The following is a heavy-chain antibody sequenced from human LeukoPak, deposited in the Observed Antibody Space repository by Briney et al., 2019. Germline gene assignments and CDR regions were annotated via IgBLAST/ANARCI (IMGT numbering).Heavy chain of an antibody. CDR3: ARSYDFWSGAVAY. D-gene: IGHD3-3*01. Sequence: PSETLSLTCAVSGGSISSGGYSWSWIRQPPGKGLGWIGYIYHSGSTYYNPSLKSRVTISVDRSKNQFSLKLSSVTAADTAVYYCARSYDFWSGAVAYWGQGTLVTVSS. CDR1: GGSISSGGYS. V-gene: IGHV4-30-2*01. CDR2: IYHSGST. J-gene: IGHJ4*02.